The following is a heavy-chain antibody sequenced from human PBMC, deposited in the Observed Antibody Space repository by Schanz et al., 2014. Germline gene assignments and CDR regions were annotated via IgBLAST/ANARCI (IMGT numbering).Heavy chain of an antibody. CDR2: IGTSGGT. CDR3: AKSQGSSFDS. CDR1: GFTFSSYV. V-gene: IGHV3-23*04. D-gene: IGHD6-13*01. Sequence: EVQLVESGGGLVQPGGSLRLSCAASGFTFSSYVMSWVRQAPGKGLEWVSTIGTSGGTNYAESVKGRFTISSDNSKSTLYLQMSSLRAEDTAVYYCAKSQGSSFDSWGQGTLVTVSS. J-gene: IGHJ4*02.